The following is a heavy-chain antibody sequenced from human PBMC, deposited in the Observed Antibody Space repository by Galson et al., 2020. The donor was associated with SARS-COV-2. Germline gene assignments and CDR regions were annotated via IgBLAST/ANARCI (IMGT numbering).Heavy chain of an antibody. V-gene: IGHV4-4*02. D-gene: IGHD2-21*02. J-gene: IGHJ2*01. CDR1: GGSISSSNW. CDR3: ARGVTGGYFDL. CDR2: IYHSGST. Sequence: SETLSLTCAVSGGSISSSNWWRWVRQPPGKGLEWIGEIYHSGSTNYNPSLKRRVTISVDKSKNQFSLKLSSVTAADTAVYYCARGVTGGYFDLWGRGTLVTVSS.